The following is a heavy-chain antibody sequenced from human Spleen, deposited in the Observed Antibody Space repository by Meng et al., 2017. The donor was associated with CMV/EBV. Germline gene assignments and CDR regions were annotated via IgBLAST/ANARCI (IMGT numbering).Heavy chain of an antibody. D-gene: IGHD6-13*01. J-gene: IGHJ5*02. CDR3: ARDRYYSSSWFAWFDP. CDR1: GGSFSSSA. V-gene: IGHV1-69*05. CDR2: IIPVFGSP. Sequence: SVKVSCKASGGSFSSSAISWIRQAPGQGLEWMGGIIPVFGSPNYAQKFQGRVRITTDESTSTAYMQLNSLRSDDTAVYYCARDRYYSSSWFAWFDPWGQGTPVTVSS.